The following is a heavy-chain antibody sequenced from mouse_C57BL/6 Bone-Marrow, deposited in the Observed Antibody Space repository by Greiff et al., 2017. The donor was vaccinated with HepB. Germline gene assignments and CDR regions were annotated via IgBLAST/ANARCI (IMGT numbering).Heavy chain of an antibody. CDR2: ISGGGGNT. CDR3: ARHFGGYGFDY. Sequence: EVKLVESGGGLVKPGGSLKLSCAASGFTFSSYTMSWVRQTPEKRLEWVATISGGGGNTYYPDSVKGRVTISRDNAKNTLYLQMSSLRSEDTAWYYCARHFGGYGFDYWGQGTTLTVSS. J-gene: IGHJ2*01. D-gene: IGHD2-2*01. CDR1: GFTFSSYT. V-gene: IGHV5-9*01.